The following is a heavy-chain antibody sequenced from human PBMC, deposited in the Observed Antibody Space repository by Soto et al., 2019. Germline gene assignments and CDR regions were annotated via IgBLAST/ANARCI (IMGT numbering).Heavy chain of an antibody. J-gene: IGHJ4*02. D-gene: IGHD2-15*01. Sequence: EVQLLESGGGLVQPGGSLRLSCAASGFTFSSYAMSWVRQATGKGMEWVSAISGSGGSTYYADSVKGRFTISRDNSKNTLYLQMNSLIAEDTAVYYCAKDWGTVVNRPFAYWGQGTLVTVSS. CDR3: AKDWGTVVNRPFAY. CDR1: GFTFSSYA. V-gene: IGHV3-23*01. CDR2: ISGSGGST.